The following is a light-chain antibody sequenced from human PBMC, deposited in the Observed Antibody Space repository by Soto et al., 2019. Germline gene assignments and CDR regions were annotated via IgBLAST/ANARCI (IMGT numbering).Light chain of an antibody. CDR1: QSISSY. Sequence: DSQMTQSPSSLSASVGDRVTITCRASQSISSYLNWYQQKPGKAPKLLIYGASSLQSGVPSRFSGSGSGTDFTLTISSLQPEDFATYYCQQSYSTPTTFGQGTKVDI. V-gene: IGKV1-39*01. CDR2: GAS. J-gene: IGKJ1*01. CDR3: QQSYSTPTT.